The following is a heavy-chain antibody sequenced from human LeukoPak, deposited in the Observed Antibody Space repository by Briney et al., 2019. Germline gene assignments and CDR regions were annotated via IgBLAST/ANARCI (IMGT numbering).Heavy chain of an antibody. CDR2: INPNSGGT. D-gene: IGHD5-18*01. Sequence: GGSLRLSCAASGFTFSSYGMHWVRQAPGQGLEWMGWINPNSGGTNYAQKFQGRITMTRDTSISTAYMELSRLRSDDTAVYYCARAAYSYGYQDVWGKGTTVTVSS. V-gene: IGHV1-2*02. CDR3: ARAAYSYGYQDV. J-gene: IGHJ6*04. CDR1: GFTFSSYG.